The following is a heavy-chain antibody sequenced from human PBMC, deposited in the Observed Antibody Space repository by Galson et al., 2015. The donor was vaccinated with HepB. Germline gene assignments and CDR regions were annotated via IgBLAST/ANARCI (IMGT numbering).Heavy chain of an antibody. CDR3: ARAFTPYSVSYWWFDY. CDR1: GFTFSSYA. CDR2: ISYDGSNK. Sequence: SLRLSCAASGFTFSSYAMHWVRQAPGKGLEWVAVISYDGSNKYYADSVKGRFTISRDNSKNTLYLQMNSLRAEDTAVYYCARAFTPYSVSYWWFDYWGQGTLVTVSS. V-gene: IGHV3-30*04. D-gene: IGHD1-26*01. J-gene: IGHJ4*02.